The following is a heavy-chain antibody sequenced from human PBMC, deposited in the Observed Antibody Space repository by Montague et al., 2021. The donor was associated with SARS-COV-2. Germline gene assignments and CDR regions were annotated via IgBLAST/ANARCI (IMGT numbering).Heavy chain of an antibody. Sequence: SLRLSCAASGFTFTSHPMSWVRQAPGKGLEWVSGISSSGESTYYADSVKGRFTVSRDNSKNTAHLQMNSLRAEDTAVYYCAGDPQYSKSWLHTIFENWGQGTLVTVSS. CDR3: AGDPQYSKSWLHTIFEN. CDR2: ISSSGEST. J-gene: IGHJ4*02. V-gene: IGHV3-23*01. CDR1: GFTFTSHP. D-gene: IGHD6-13*01.